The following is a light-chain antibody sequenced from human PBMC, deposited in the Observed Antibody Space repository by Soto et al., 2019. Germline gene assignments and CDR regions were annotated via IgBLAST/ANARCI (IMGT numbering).Light chain of an antibody. CDR2: GAS. Sequence: ETVMTQFPATLSVSPGEGATLSCRASQSDSSNVAWYQHRPGQAPRLLIYGASTRATGIPARFSGSRSETDFTLTISSLQSADFGIYYCQQYDNWPPRITFGQGTRLEIK. CDR3: QQYDNWPPRIT. J-gene: IGKJ5*01. V-gene: IGKV3-15*01. CDR1: QSDSSN.